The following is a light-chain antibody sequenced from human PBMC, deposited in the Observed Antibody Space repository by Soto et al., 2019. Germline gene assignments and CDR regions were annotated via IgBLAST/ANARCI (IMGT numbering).Light chain of an antibody. CDR1: SSNIGAGYD. J-gene: IGLJ2*01. V-gene: IGLV1-40*01. Sequence: QLVLTQPPSVSGAPGQRVTISCTGSSSNIGAGYDVHWYQQLPGTAPKLLMYGNNNRPSEVPDRFSGSKSGTSASLAITGLQAEDEADYYCQSYDSSLSGTLFGGGTKLTVL. CDR3: QSYDSSLSGTL. CDR2: GNN.